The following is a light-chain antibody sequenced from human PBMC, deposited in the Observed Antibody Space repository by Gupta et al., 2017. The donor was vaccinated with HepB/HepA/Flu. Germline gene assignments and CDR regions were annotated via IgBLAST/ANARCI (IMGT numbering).Light chain of an antibody. J-gene: IGLJ3*02. CDR1: SSNIGSNT. CDR2: SNN. V-gene: IGLV1-44*01. CDR3: AAWDDSLNGWV. Sequence: SVLRKPPSASGTLGQGVTISCYGSSSNIGSNTVNWYQQLPGTAPKLLTYSNNQRPSGVPDRFSGSKSGTSASLAISGLQSEDEADYDCAAWDDSLNGWVFGGGTKLTVL.